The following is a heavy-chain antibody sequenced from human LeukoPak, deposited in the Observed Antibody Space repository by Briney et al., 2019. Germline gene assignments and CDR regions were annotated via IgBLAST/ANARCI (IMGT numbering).Heavy chain of an antibody. J-gene: IGHJ4*02. V-gene: IGHV4-39*01. CDR2: ISYTGTT. CDR1: GGSISGSTYY. CDR3: TSIDD. Sequence: SETLSLTCTVSGGSISGSTYYWGWIRQPPGKGLEWIASISYTGTTYYNPSLKSRVTISVDTSKNQFALKLSSLTAADTAVYYRTSIDDWGEGTLVTVSS.